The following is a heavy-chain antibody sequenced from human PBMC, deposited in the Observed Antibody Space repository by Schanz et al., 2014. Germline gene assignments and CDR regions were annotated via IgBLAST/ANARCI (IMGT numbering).Heavy chain of an antibody. CDR3: ARPSDSSWYMDV. CDR2: IKQDGSEK. CDR1: GFTFGSYP. J-gene: IGHJ6*03. Sequence: VQLVESGGGLVKPGGSLRLSCAASGFTFGSYPIHWVRQAPGKGLEWVANIKQDGSEKYYVDSVKGRFTISRDNAKNSLYLQMNSLTAEDTAVYYCARPSDSSWYMDVWGKGTTVTVSS. V-gene: IGHV3-7*01. D-gene: IGHD2-21*02.